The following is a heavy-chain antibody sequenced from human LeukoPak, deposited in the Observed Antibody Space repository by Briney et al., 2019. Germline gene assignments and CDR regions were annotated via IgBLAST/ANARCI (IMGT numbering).Heavy chain of an antibody. Sequence: PSETLSLTCAVYGGPFSGYYWSGIRQPPGKGPEWIGEINHSGSTNYNPSLKSRVTISVDTSKNQFSLNLSSVTAADTAVYYCARGRASYYDRSGYIYWGQGILVTVSS. V-gene: IGHV4-34*01. CDR3: ARGRASYYDRSGYIY. D-gene: IGHD3-22*01. CDR2: INHSGST. CDR1: GGPFSGYY. J-gene: IGHJ4*02.